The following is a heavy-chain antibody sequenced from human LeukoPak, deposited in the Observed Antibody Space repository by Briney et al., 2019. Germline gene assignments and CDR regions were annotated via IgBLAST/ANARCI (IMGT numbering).Heavy chain of an antibody. J-gene: IGHJ3*02. D-gene: IGHD6-19*01. CDR1: GFTFDDYA. CDR2: ISWNSYGI. V-gene: IGHV3-9*01. CDR3: VKGWLGEQWLTAFDI. Sequence: PGGSLRLSCAASGFTFDDYAMHWVRQAPGKGLEWVAGISWNSYGIGYADSVKGRFTISRNNAKNSLYLQMKSLRAEDTALYYCVKGWLGEQWLTAFDIWGQGTMVTVSS.